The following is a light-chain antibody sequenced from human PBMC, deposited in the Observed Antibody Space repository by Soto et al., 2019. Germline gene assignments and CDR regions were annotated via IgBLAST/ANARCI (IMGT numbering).Light chain of an antibody. V-gene: IGKV1-39*01. CDR2: GGS. CDR3: QQMYTIPLT. Sequence: DNQMTKPPSSLYASVGDRVTITCLASQSIGSYLNWYQQKPGKAPNLLIHGGSILQSGVPPRFSGGGGGTDFTLTISSLQPEDFASYYCQQMYTIPLTFGGGTKVDIK. J-gene: IGKJ4*01. CDR1: QSIGSY.